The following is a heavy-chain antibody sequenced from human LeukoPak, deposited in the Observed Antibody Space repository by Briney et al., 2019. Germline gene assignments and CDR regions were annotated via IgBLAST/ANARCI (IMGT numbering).Heavy chain of an antibody. V-gene: IGHV4-30-4*01. Sequence: PSQTLSLTCTVSGGSISSGDHYWGWIRQPPGKGLEWIGYIYYSGSTYYNPSLESRLTISVDTSKSQLSLKLRSVTAADTAVYYCARTRGYYGDYALSTWGQGTLVTVSS. J-gene: IGHJ4*02. CDR1: GGSISSGDHY. CDR3: ARTRGYYGDYALST. D-gene: IGHD4-17*01. CDR2: IYYSGST.